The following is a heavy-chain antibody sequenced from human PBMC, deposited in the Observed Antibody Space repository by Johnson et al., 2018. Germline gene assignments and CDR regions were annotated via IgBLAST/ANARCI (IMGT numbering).Heavy chain of an antibody. Sequence: QVQLVQSGAEVKKPGASVKVSCKASGYTFTSYAMHWVRQAPGQRLEWMGWINAGNGNTKYSQKFQGRVTITRDTPASTAYMGRSSLRSKDTAVYYCARGSGYYYYYMDVWGKGTTVTVSS. J-gene: IGHJ6*03. CDR1: GYTFTSYA. CDR2: INAGNGNT. CDR3: ARGSGYYYYYMDV. V-gene: IGHV1-3*01. D-gene: IGHD3-10*01.